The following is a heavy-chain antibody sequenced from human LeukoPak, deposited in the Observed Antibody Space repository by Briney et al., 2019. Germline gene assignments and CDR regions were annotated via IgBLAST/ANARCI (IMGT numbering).Heavy chain of an antibody. J-gene: IGHJ4*02. CDR3: ARVGWYSGSYFDY. V-gene: IGHV3-66*01. CDR1: GFTVSSNY. CDR2: IYSGGST. Sequence: GGSLRLSCAASGFTVSSNYMSWVRQAPGKGLEWVSVIYSGGSTYYADSVKGRFTISRDNSKNTLYLQMNSLRVEDTAVYYCARVGWYSGSYFDYWGQGTLVTVSS. D-gene: IGHD1-26*01.